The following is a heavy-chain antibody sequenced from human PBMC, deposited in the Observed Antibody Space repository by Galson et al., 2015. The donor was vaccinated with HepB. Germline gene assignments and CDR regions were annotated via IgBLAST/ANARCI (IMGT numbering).Heavy chain of an antibody. CDR1: GCTFTSYY. Sequence: SVKVSCKASGCTFTSYYMHWVRQAPGQGLEWMGIINPSGGSTSYAQKFQGRVTMTRDTSTSTVYMELSSLRSEDTAVYYCARDREATYFDYWGQGTLVTVSS. V-gene: IGHV1-46*01. CDR2: INPSGGST. CDR3: ARDREATYFDY. J-gene: IGHJ4*02.